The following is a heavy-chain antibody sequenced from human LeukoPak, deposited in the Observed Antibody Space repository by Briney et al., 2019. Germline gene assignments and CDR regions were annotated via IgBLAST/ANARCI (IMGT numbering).Heavy chain of an antibody. V-gene: IGHV3-30*02. CDR2: IRYDGSNK. J-gene: IGHJ4*02. D-gene: IGHD1-26*01. CDR1: GFTFSNYG. CDR3: AKDREGASGYFDY. Sequence: GGSLRLSXAASGFTFSNYGMHWVRQAPGKGLEWVAFIRYDGSNKYYADSVKGRFTISRDNSKNTLYLQMNSLRAEDTAVYYCAKDREGASGYFDYWGQGTLVTVSS.